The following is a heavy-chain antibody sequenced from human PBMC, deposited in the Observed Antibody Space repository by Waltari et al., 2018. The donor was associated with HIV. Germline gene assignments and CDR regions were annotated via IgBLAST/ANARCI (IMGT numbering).Heavy chain of an antibody. Sequence: VHVPASGVSLVKPCVSLIVCLASFHPPFGHVWRTWVRQAPGKGLEWVGRIKSKRDGGATDYAASCKGRFVISRDDSQNTLYVQMSGLRTEDTAMYYCTTGGYPTEAFDVWGQGTMVTVSP. V-gene: IGHV3-15*01. CDR2: IKSKRDGGAT. J-gene: IGHJ3*01. CDR3: TTGGYPTEAFDV. CDR1: HPPFGHVW. D-gene: IGHD5-12*01.